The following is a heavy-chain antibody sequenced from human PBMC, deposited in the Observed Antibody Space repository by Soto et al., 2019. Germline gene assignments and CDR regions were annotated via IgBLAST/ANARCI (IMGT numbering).Heavy chain of an antibody. Sequence: PGGSLRLSCAASGFTFSSYSMNWVRQGPGKGLEWVSYISSSSSTIYYADSVKGRFTISRDNAKNSLYLQMNSLRAEDTAVYYCARDPPYCSGGSCYPAGYMDVWGKGTTVTVSS. CDR3: ARDPPYCSGGSCYPAGYMDV. CDR1: GFTFSSYS. CDR2: ISSSSSTI. D-gene: IGHD2-15*01. J-gene: IGHJ6*03. V-gene: IGHV3-48*01.